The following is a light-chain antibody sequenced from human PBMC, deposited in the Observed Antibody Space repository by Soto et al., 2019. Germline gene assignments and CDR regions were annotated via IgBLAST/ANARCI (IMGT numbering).Light chain of an antibody. CDR1: QSVSNN. J-gene: IGKJ1*01. Sequence: EILMTQSPATLSVSPGERATLSCRASQSVSNNLAWYQHKPGQAPRLLIYGASTRATGIPARFSGSGSVTEFTLTISSLQSEDFEVYYCQHYNHWPPWTFGQGTKVEIK. V-gene: IGKV3-15*01. CDR3: QHYNHWPPWT. CDR2: GAS.